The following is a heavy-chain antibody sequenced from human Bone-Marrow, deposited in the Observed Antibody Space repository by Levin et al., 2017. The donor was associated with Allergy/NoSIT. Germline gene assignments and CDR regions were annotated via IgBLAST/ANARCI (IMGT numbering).Heavy chain of an antibody. V-gene: IGHV3-21*01. D-gene: IGHD3-22*01. CDR1: GFTFSTHY. Sequence: PGGSLRLSCVASGFTFSTHYMAWVRQAPGRGLEWVSSITGSSSYIFYADSLKGRFTISRDNAKNSLYLQINSLRAEDTAVYFCARGRPNYDTSGYSYYFDTWGQGSLVTVSS. CDR2: ITGSSSYI. CDR3: ARGRPNYDTSGYSYYFDT. J-gene: IGHJ4*02.